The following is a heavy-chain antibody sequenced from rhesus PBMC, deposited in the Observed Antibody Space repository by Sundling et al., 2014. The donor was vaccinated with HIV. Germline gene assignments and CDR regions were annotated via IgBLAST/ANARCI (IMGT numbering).Heavy chain of an antibody. V-gene: IGHV4-173*01. CDR3: ARDNDSAYYRSYGLDS. CDR2: VSDSGGST. Sequence: QVQLQESGPGLVKPSETLSLTCAVSGGPISGYFYWNWIRQSPGKGPEWIGRVSDSGGSTDYNPSLKSRVSISRDTSKNQFSLKLRSVTAADTAVYYCARDNDSAYYRSYGLDSWGQGVVVTVSS. D-gene: IGHD3-28*01. J-gene: IGHJ6*01. CDR1: GGPISGYFY.